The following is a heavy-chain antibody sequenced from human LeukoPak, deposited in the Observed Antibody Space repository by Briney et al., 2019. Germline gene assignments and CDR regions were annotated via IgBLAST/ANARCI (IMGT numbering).Heavy chain of an antibody. Sequence: ASVKVSCKASGYTFTSYYMHWVRQAPGQGLEWMGIINPSGGSTSYAQKFQGRVTMTRDTSTSTVYMELSSLRSEDTAVYYCARAQGIRFLEWLPRRPSGSTFDYWGQGTLVTVSS. J-gene: IGHJ4*02. V-gene: IGHV1-46*01. CDR3: ARAQGIRFLEWLPRRPSGSTFDY. CDR1: GYTFTSYY. D-gene: IGHD3-3*01. CDR2: INPSGGST.